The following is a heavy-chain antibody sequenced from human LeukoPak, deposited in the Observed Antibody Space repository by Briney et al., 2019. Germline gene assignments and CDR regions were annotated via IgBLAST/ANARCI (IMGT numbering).Heavy chain of an antibody. J-gene: IGHJ4*02. CDR2: IYYSGST. CDR3: ARLLAGPLGGLFDY. V-gene: IGHV4-59*08. Sequence: SETLSLTCTVSGGSISSYYWSWIRQPPGKGLEWFGYIYYSGSTNYNPSLKSRVTISVDTSKNQFSLKLSSVTAADTAVYYCARLLAGPLGGLFDYWGQGTLVTVSS. D-gene: IGHD3-16*01. CDR1: GGSISSYY.